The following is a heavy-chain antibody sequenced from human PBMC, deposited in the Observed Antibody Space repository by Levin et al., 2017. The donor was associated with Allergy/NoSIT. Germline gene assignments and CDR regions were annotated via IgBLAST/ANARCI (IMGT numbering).Heavy chain of an antibody. CDR1: GYTFTSYD. V-gene: IGHV1-8*01. Sequence: ASVKVSCKASGYTFTSYDINWVRQATGQGLEWMGWMNPNSGNTGYAQKFQGRVTMTRNTSISTAYMELSSLRSEDTAVYYCARVVSYSNGLLDYFDYWGQGTLVTVSS. D-gene: IGHD4-11*01. J-gene: IGHJ4*02. CDR2: MNPNSGNT. CDR3: ARVVSYSNGLLDYFDY.